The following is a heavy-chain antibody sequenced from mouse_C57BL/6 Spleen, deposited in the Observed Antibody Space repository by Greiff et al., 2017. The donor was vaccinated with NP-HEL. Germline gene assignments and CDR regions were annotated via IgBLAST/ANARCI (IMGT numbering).Heavy chain of an antibody. J-gene: IGHJ2*01. V-gene: IGHV3-6*01. D-gene: IGHD2-3*01. CDR1: GYSITSGYY. CDR2: ISYDGSN. CDR3: ARKVYDGYYPYFDY. Sequence: DVKLQESGPGLVKPSQSLSLTCSVPGYSITSGYYWNWIRQFPGNKLEWMGYISYDGSNNYNPSLKNRISITRVTSKNQFFLQLNSVTTEDTATYYCARKVYDGYYPYFDYWGQGTTLTVSS.